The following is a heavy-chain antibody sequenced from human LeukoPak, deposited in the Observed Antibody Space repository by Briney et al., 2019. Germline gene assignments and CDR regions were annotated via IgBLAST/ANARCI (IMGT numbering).Heavy chain of an antibody. Sequence: PSETLSLTCTVSGGSISSYYWSWIRQPPGKGLEWIGYIYYSGSTYYNPSLKSRVTISVDTSKNQFSLKLSSVTAADTAVYYCARDSIGSATMVRGVENWFDPWGQGTLVTVSS. CDR1: GGSISSYY. J-gene: IGHJ5*02. V-gene: IGHV4-59*06. D-gene: IGHD3-10*01. CDR2: IYYSGST. CDR3: ARDSIGSATMVRGVENWFDP.